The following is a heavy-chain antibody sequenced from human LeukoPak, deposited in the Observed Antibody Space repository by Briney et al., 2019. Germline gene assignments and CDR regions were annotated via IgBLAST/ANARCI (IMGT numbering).Heavy chain of an antibody. CDR2: IIPIFGTA. CDR3: ANTYYDILTGYFVR. Sequence: GASVKVSCKASGGTFSNYAISWVRQAPGQGLEWMGGIIPIFGTANYAQKFRGRVTITADKSTRTAYMELSSLGSDDTAVYYCANTYYDILTGYFVRWGQGTLVTVSS. D-gene: IGHD3-9*01. CDR1: GGTFSNYA. J-gene: IGHJ4*02. V-gene: IGHV1-69*06.